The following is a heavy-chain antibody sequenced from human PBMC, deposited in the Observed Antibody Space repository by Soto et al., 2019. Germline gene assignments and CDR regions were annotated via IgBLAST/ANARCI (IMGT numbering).Heavy chain of an antibody. V-gene: IGHV3-30*03. CDR2: ISYDGSNK. CDR3: ATLNVVATIWGRGLDYYYGMDV. D-gene: IGHD5-12*01. CDR1: GFTFSRYG. J-gene: IGHJ6*02. Sequence: QVQLVESGGGVVQPGRSLRLSCAASGFTFSRYGMHWVRQAPGKGLEWVAVISYDGSNKYYADSVKGRFTISRDNSKNTLYLQMNSLRAQDTAVYYCATLNVVATIWGRGLDYYYGMDVWGQGTTVTVSS.